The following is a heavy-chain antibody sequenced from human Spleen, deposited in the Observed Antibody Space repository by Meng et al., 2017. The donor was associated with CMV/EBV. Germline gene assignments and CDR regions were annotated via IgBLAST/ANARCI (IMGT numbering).Heavy chain of an antibody. CDR3: AKVKSVLRYFDWLTGFDF. CDR1: GFSFSRYG. Sequence: GGSLRLSCAASGFSFSRYGMHWVRQAPGKGLEWVAFTRYDGTNQYYADSVKGRFTISRDNSKNTLYLHMNSLRPEDTAMYYCAKVKSVLRYFDWLTGFDFWGQGTLVTVSS. D-gene: IGHD3-9*01. CDR2: TRYDGTNQ. J-gene: IGHJ4*02. V-gene: IGHV3-30*02.